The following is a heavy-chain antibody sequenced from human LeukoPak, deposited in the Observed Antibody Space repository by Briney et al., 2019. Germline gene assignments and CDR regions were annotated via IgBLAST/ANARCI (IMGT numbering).Heavy chain of an antibody. Sequence: SETLSLTCTVSGGSISTTSYYWGCIRQPTGKGLEWIGSIYYSGSTYYNPSLKSRVTMSVDTSKNQFSLKLSSVTAADTAVYYCARGPDDAFDIWGQGTMVTVSS. CDR1: GGSISTTSYY. CDR2: IYYSGST. V-gene: IGHV4-39*07. CDR3: ARGPDDAFDI. J-gene: IGHJ3*02.